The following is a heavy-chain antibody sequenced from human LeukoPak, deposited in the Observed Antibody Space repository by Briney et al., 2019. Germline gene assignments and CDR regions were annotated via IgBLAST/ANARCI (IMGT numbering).Heavy chain of an antibody. CDR3: AKDRLGIVGATLFDY. J-gene: IGHJ4*02. V-gene: IGHV3-23*01. CDR1: GFTLSSYA. Sequence: GGSLRLSCAASGFTLSSYAMSWVRQAPGKGLEWVSAISGSGGSTYYADSVKGRFTISRDNSKNTLYLQMNSLRAEDTAVYYCAKDRLGIVGATLFDYWGQGTLVTVSS. D-gene: IGHD1-26*01. CDR2: ISGSGGST.